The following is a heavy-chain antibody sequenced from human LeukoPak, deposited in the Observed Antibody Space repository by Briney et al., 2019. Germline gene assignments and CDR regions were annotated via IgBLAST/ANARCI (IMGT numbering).Heavy chain of an antibody. CDR1: GFTFSSYA. CDR3: AKVWDRVVVPAAMGSYFDY. V-gene: IGHV3-23*01. D-gene: IGHD2-2*01. Sequence: GGSLRLSCAASGFTFSSYAMSWVRQAPGKGLEWVSAISGSGGSTYYADSVKGRFTISRDNSKNTLYLQMNSLGAEDTAVYYCAKVWDRVVVPAAMGSYFDYWGQGTLVTVSS. J-gene: IGHJ4*02. CDR2: ISGSGGST.